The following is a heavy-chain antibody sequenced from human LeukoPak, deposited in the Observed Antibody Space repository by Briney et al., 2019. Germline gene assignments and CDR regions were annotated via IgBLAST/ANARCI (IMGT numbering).Heavy chain of an antibody. CDR3: AKQYYYGSGSPNRDYFDY. J-gene: IGHJ4*02. CDR2: ISSSGGST. D-gene: IGHD3-10*01. V-gene: IGHV3-23*01. CDR1: GFTFSSYA. Sequence: GGSLRLSCAASGFTFSSYAMSWVRQAPGKGLEWVSAISSSGGSTYYADSVKGRFTISRDDSKNTLFLQMNSLRAEDTAVYYCAKQYYYGSGSPNRDYFDYWGQGTLVTVSS.